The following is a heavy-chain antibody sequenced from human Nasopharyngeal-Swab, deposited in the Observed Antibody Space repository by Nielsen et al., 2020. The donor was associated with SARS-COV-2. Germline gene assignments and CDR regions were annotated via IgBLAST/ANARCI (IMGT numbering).Heavy chain of an antibody. CDR1: GASISSSTYY. D-gene: IGHD3-10*01. J-gene: IGHJ6*02. Sequence: SETLSLTCTVSGASISSSTYYWAWIRQAPGRGLEWIGSFYYSGSAYYNPSLKSRVTISVDTSRNDLSLKLSSVTAADTAVYYCARHPVDGRLWVRGVMKEYGMDVWGQGTTVTAS. V-gene: IGHV4-39*01. CDR3: ARHPVDGRLWVRGVMKEYGMDV. CDR2: FYYSGSA.